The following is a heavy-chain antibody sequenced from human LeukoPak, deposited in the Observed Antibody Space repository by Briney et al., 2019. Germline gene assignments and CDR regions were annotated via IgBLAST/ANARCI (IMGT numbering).Heavy chain of an antibody. CDR2: IIPIFGTA. V-gene: IGHV1-69*13. Sequence: ASVKVSCKASGGTFSSYAISWVRQAPGQGLEWMGGIIPIFGTASYAQKFQGRVTITADESTSTAYMELSSLRSEDTAVYYCARGQAAGTLSFRPHSNWFDPWGQGTLVTVSS. CDR1: GGTFSSYA. D-gene: IGHD6-13*01. CDR3: ARGQAAGTLSFRPHSNWFDP. J-gene: IGHJ5*02.